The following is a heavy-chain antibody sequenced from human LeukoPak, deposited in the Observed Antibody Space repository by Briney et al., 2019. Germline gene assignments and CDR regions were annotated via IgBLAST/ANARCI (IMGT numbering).Heavy chain of an antibody. D-gene: IGHD3-22*01. J-gene: IGHJ4*02. CDR1: GFTVSSNY. Sequence: GGSLRPSCAAWGFTVSSNYMSWVRQAPGKGLEGGSVIYNCGSTFYADSVKGRFTISRDNSKNTLYLQMNSLRGEDTAVYYCARAAGNYYDSSGYFRLEYYFDYWGQGTLVTVSS. V-gene: IGHV3-66*01. CDR2: IYNCGST. CDR3: ARAAGNYYDSSGYFRLEYYFDY.